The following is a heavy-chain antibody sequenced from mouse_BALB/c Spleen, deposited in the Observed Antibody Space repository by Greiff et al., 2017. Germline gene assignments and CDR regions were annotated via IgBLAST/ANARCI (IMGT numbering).Heavy chain of an antibody. CDR1: GFTFTDYY. J-gene: IGHJ3*01. CDR3: ARITTPAWFAY. CDR2: IRNKANGYTT. Sequence: EVKLMESGGGLVQPGGSLRLSCATSGFTFTDYYMSWVRQPPGKALEWLGFIRNKANGYTTEYSASVKGRFTISRDNSQSILYLQMNTLRAEDSATYYCARITTPAWFAYWGQGTLVTVSA. V-gene: IGHV7-3*02. D-gene: IGHD1-1*01.